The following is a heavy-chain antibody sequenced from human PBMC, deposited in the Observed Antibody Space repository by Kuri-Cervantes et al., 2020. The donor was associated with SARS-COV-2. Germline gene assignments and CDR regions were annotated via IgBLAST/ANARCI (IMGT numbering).Heavy chain of an antibody. CDR1: GFTFSSYW. D-gene: IGHD6-6*01. J-gene: IGHJ6*02. CDR2: INSDGSST. V-gene: IGHV3-74*01. CDR3: AWELEYYYYGMDV. Sequence: GESLKISCAASGFTFSSYWMHWVRQAPGKGLVWVSRINSDGSSTSYADSVKGRFTISRDNAKNTLYLQMNSLRAEDTAVYYCAWELEYYYYGMDVWGQGTTVTVSS.